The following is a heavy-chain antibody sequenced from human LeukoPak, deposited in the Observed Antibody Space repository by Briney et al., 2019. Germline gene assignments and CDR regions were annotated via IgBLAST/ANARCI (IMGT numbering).Heavy chain of an antibody. V-gene: IGHV3-15*01. J-gene: IGHJ4*02. CDR1: GFTFSNGW. D-gene: IGHD2-2*02. Sequence: GGSLRLSCAASGFTFSNGWMRWVRQAPGKGLEWVGRIKSKSERGTTDYAAPVKGRFTISRDGSTNTVYLHMNSLKTEDTAVYFCTSNLYCSTSSCYTLDNWGQGTLVAVSP. CDR2: IKSKSERGTT. CDR3: TSNLYCSTSSCYTLDN.